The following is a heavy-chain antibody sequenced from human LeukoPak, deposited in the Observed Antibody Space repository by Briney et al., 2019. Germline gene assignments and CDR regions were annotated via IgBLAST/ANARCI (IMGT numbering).Heavy chain of an antibody. CDR2: ISSSSSTI. CDR1: GFTFSSYS. V-gene: IGHV3-48*02. J-gene: IGHJ4*02. CDR3: ARGGGSSSWYTDY. D-gene: IGHD6-13*01. Sequence: GGSLRLSCAASGFTFSSYSLNWVRRAPGKGLEWVSYISSSSSTIYYADSVKGRFTISRDNARNSLYLQMNSLRDEDTAVYYCARGGGSSSWYTDYWGQGTLVTVSS.